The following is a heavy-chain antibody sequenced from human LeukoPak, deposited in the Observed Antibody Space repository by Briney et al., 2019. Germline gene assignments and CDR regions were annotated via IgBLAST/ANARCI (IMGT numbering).Heavy chain of an antibody. CDR1: GFTVSSNY. CDR2: IYSGGCT. J-gene: IGHJ3*02. CDR3: ARDPGLMDVRGAFDI. V-gene: IGHV3-53*01. D-gene: IGHD2-8*01. Sequence: PGVSLRLSCAASGFTVSSNYMSWVRQAPGKGLEWVSVIYSGGCTYYADSVKGRFTISRDNSKNTLYLQMNSLRAEDTAVYYCARDPGLMDVRGAFDIWGQGTMVTVSS.